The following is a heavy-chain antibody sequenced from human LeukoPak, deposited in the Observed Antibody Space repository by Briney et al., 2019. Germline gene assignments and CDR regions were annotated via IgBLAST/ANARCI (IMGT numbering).Heavy chain of an antibody. CDR3: TTDRASYFGVVIMEPFDY. V-gene: IGHV3-30-3*01. CDR2: ISYDGSNK. J-gene: IGHJ4*02. CDR1: GFTFSSYA. D-gene: IGHD3-3*01. Sequence: GGSLRLSCAASGFTFSSYAMHWVRQAPGKGLEWVAVISYDGSNKYYADSVKGRFTISRDSSKNTLYLQMNSLKTEDTAVYYCTTDRASYFGVVIMEPFDYWGQGTLVTVSS.